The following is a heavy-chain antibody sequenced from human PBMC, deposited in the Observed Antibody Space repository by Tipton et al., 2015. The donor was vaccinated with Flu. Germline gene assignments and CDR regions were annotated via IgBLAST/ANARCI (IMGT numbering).Heavy chain of an antibody. CDR1: GYTFTSYG. CDR2: ISAYNGNT. CDR3: ARQGVDGGDFPYGMDV. V-gene: IGHV1-18*01. J-gene: IGHJ6*02. D-gene: IGHD2-21*02. Sequence: QLVQSGAEVKKPGASVKVSCRASGYTFTSYGISWVRQAPGQGLEWMGWISAYNGNTNYAQKLQGRVTMTTDTSTSTAYMELRSLGSDDTAVYCCARQGVDGGDFPYGMDVWGQGTTVTVSS.